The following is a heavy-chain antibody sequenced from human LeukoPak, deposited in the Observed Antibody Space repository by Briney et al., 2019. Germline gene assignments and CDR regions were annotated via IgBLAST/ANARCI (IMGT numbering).Heavy chain of an antibody. CDR3: ARVSYADPIRI. CDR1: GYTFSSYG. CDR2: ISAYNGYT. V-gene: IGHV1-18*01. D-gene: IGHD4-17*01. J-gene: IGHJ3*02. Sequence: ASVKVSCKTSGYTFSSYGIIWVRQAPGQGLEWVGWISAYNGYTNYAQKLQGRVTMTTDTSTSTAYMELRSLRSDDTAVYYCARVSYADPIRIWGQGTMVTVSS.